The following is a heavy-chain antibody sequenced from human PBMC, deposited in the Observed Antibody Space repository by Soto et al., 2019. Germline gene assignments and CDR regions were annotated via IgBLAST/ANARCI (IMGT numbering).Heavy chain of an antibody. J-gene: IGHJ6*02. CDR3: ARGQGYCSGGICYYYYYGMDV. V-gene: IGHV1-69*13. CDR1: GCILSSDP. D-gene: IGHD2-15*01. Sequence: SSVKVSCKASGCILSSDPFGWVRQAPGQEREGVGGIIPASATANYGQRLQGRDKINADESTSTAYMELRSLTYEDTAVYFCARGQGYCSGGICYYYYYGMDVWGQGTTVTVSS. CDR2: IIPASATA.